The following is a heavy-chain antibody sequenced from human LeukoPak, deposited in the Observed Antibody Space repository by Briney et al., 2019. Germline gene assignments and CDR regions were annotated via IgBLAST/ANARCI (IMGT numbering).Heavy chain of an antibody. V-gene: IGHV3-30*04. D-gene: IGHD3-3*01. Sequence: GGSLRLSCVASGFTFSSYAMHWVRQPPGKGLEWVTMISYDGSTKYYTDSVKGRFTISRDNSKNTLYLQRNSLRTENTALYYCAIDHSLEYGKWFDPWGQGTLVTVSS. CDR1: GFTFSSYA. CDR2: ISYDGSTK. J-gene: IGHJ5*02. CDR3: AIDHSLEYGKWFDP.